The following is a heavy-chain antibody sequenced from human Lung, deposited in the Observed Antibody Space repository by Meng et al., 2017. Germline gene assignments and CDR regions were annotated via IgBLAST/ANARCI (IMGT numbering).Heavy chain of an antibody. CDR3: ARGRGQMYYSDSSGYYFDY. Sequence: CPTCTVPGAPINSNGYSWSWIRQDPGKGLEWIGYIYYTGSTYYNPSLKSRVTISVDPSNNHFSLKPTSVTAADTAVYYCARGRGQMYYSDSSGYYFDYWGQGTLVTVSS. J-gene: IGHJ4*02. V-gene: IGHV4-31*03. D-gene: IGHD3-22*01. CDR1: GAPINSNGYS. CDR2: IYYTGST.